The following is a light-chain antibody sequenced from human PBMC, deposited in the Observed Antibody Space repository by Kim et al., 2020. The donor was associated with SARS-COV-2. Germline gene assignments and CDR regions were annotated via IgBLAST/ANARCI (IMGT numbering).Light chain of an antibody. Sequence: SLSPGESATLSCRARQSVSSYLAWYQQKPGQAPRLLIYDASNRATGIPARFSGSGSGTDFTLTISSLEPEDFAVYYCQQRSNWWTFGQGTKVDIK. V-gene: IGKV3-11*01. CDR3: QQRSNWWT. J-gene: IGKJ1*01. CDR2: DAS. CDR1: QSVSSY.